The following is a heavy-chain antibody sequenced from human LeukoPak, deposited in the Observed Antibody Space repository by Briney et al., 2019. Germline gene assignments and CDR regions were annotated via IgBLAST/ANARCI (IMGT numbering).Heavy chain of an antibody. J-gene: IGHJ4*02. CDR2: IYYSGST. D-gene: IGHD3-22*01. CDR3: ARGPPYYYDSSSYYDY. V-gene: IGHV4-59*01. CDR1: GGSISSYY. Sequence: PSETLSLTCTVSGGSISSYYWSWIRQPPGKGLEWIGYIYYSGSTNYNPSLKSRVTISVDTSKNQFSLKLSSVTAADTAVYYCARGPPYYYDSSSYYDYWGQGTLVIVSS.